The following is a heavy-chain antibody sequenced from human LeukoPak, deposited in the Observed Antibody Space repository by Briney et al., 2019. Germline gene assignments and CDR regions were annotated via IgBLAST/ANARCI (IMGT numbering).Heavy chain of an antibody. CDR3: AREVLVYGLDV. V-gene: IGHV1-2*02. Sequence: GASVKVSCKASGYDFTGHYVHWVRQAPGQGLEWMGWIDPRSGGRIYTQKFQGRVTMTRDTAISTAYMELRRLKSDDTAVYYCAREVLVYGLDVWGNGTAVAVSA. CDR1: GYDFTGHY. J-gene: IGHJ6*04. CDR2: IDPRSGGR.